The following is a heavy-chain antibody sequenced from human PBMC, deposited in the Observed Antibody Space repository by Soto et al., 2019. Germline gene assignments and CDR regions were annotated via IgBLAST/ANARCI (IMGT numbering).Heavy chain of an antibody. CDR2: ISAYNGNT. V-gene: IGHV1-18*01. J-gene: IGHJ4*02. CDR3: ARDMTRAKYYDFWSGYYPFFDY. CDR1: GYTFTSYG. Sequence: ASVKVSCKASGYTFTSYGISWVRQAPGQGXEWMGWISAYNGNTNYAQKLQGRVTMTTDTSTSTAYMELRSLRSDDTAVYYCARDMTRAKYYDFWSGYYPFFDYWGQGTLVTVSS. D-gene: IGHD3-3*01.